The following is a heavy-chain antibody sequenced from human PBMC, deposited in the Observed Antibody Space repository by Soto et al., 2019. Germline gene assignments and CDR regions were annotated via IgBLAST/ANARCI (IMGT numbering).Heavy chain of an antibody. CDR3: ARSHCTNGVCPIDY. Sequence: GASVKVSCKASGYTFTNFDINWVRQAPGQGLEWMGWINPNSGGTNYAQKFQGWVTMTRDTSISTAYMELSRLRSDDTAVYYCARSHCTNGVCPIDYWGQGTLVTVSS. D-gene: IGHD2-8*01. CDR1: GYTFTNFD. J-gene: IGHJ4*02. CDR2: INPNSGGT. V-gene: IGHV1-2*04.